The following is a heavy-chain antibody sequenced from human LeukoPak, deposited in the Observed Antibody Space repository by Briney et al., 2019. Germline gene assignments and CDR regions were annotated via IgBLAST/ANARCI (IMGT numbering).Heavy chain of an antibody. CDR2: IYYSGST. J-gene: IGHJ4*02. V-gene: IGHV4-39*07. Sequence: SETLSLTCTVSGGSISSSSYYWGWVRQPPGKGLEWIGSIYYSGSTYYHPSLKSRVTISVDTSKNQFSLKLSSVTAADTAVYYCARDRGGEFAYWGQGTLVTVSS. D-gene: IGHD3-10*01. CDR3: ARDRGGEFAY. CDR1: GGSISSSSYY.